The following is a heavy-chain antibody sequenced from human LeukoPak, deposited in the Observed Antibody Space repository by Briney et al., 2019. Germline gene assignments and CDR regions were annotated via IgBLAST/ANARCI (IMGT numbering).Heavy chain of an antibody. CDR1: GGSISSYH. CDR3: ARARQRDGGNREIFDY. J-gene: IGHJ4*02. D-gene: IGHD4-23*01. CDR2: IYYSGTT. Sequence: SEALSLTCTVSGGSISSYHWSWIRQPPGKGLEWLGYIYYSGTTNYNPSLKSRVTISVDTSKNQFSLKLSSVTAADTAVYYCARARQRDGGNREIFDYWGQGTLVTVSS. V-gene: IGHV4-59*01.